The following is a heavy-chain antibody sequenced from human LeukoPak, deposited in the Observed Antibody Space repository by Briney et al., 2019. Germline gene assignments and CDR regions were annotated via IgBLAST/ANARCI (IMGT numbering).Heavy chain of an antibody. Sequence: SETLSLTCTVSGGSISSSSYYWSWIRQPPGKGLEWIGEINHSGSTNYNPSLESRVTISVDTSKNQFSLKLSSVTAADTAVYYCAGLLAARPSRGVFDIWGQGTMVTVSS. CDR1: GGSISSSSYY. CDR3: AGLLAARPSRGVFDI. CDR2: INHSGST. J-gene: IGHJ3*02. V-gene: IGHV4-39*07. D-gene: IGHD6-6*01.